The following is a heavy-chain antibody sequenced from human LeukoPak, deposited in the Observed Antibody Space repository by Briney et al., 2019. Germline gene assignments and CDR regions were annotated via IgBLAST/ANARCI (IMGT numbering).Heavy chain of an antibody. D-gene: IGHD3-10*01. J-gene: IGHJ4*02. CDR1: GFSFSDYY. CDR3: AKDAVAPGSGGDYFDY. V-gene: IGHV3-23*01. Sequence: GGSLRLSCAASGFSFSDYYMSWVRQAPGKGLEWVSVITANGARTYYADSVKGRFTISRDNSKNTLSLQMNSLRADDTAVYYCAKDAVAPGSGGDYFDYWGQGTLVTVSS. CDR2: ITANGART.